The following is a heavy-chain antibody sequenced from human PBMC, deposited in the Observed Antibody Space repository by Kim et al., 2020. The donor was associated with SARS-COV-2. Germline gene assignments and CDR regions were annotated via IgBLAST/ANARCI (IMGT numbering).Heavy chain of an antibody. CDR2: MHYSGST. Sequence: SETLSLTCTVSGASISSSTYYWGWIRQPPGRRLEWIATMHYSGSTYYNPSLKSRVTMSGDPSKNQFSLKLTSVTAADTAVYYCGGGSSSVDSRFAYWGQG. CDR1: GASISSSTYY. CDR3: GGGSSSVDSRFAY. D-gene: IGHD6-13*01. V-gene: IGHV4-39*01. J-gene: IGHJ4*02.